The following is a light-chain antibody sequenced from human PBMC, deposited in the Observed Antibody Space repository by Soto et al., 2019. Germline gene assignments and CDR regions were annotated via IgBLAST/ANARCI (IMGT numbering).Light chain of an antibody. CDR3: QQYDTWPRT. J-gene: IGKJ1*01. CDR1: QRISSN. CDR2: GAS. Sequence: EIVMTQSPATLSVSPGERATLSCRASQRISSNLACYQHEPGQAPRLLIYGASSRATGIPARFSGSGSGTELPLTISSLQSEDFAVYYCQQYDTWPRTFGQGTRVEIK. V-gene: IGKV3-15*01.